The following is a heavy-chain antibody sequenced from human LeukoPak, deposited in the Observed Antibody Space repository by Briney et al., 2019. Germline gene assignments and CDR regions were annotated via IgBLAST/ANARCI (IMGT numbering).Heavy chain of an antibody. CDR2: IWYDGSNK. CDR1: GFTFSSYG. CDR3: AKNNGGRVPAALEY. D-gene: IGHD2-2*01. J-gene: IGHJ4*02. Sequence: GRSLRLSCAASGFTFSSYGMHWVRQAPGKGLEWVAVIWYDGSNKYYADSVKGRFTISRDNSKNTLYLQMNSLRAEDTAVYYCAKNNGGRVPAALEYWGQGTLVTVSS. V-gene: IGHV3-33*06.